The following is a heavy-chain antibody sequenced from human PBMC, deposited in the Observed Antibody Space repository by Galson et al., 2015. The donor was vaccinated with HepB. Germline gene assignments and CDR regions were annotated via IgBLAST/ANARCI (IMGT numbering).Heavy chain of an antibody. CDR1: RLVISRSW. CDR2: IKQDGSEK. V-gene: IGHV3-7*01. J-gene: IGHJ6*02. D-gene: IGHD3-3*01. Sequence: SLRLSCAASRLVISRSWMSWVRQAPGKGLEWVANIKQDGSEKYYVDSVKGRFTISRDNAKNSLYLQMNSLRAEDTAVYYCAKGLQPTDYEFWSGYLGNYYYYGMDVWGQGTTVTVSS. CDR3: AKGLQPTDYEFWSGYLGNYYYYGMDV.